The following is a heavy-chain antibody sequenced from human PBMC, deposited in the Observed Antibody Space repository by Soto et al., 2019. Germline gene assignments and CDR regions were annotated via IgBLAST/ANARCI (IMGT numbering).Heavy chain of an antibody. Sequence: QVQLVQSGAEVKKPGASVKVSCKASGYTFTSYAMHWVRQAPGQRLEWMGWINAGNGNTKLSQKFQGRVTITRDTSASTAYMELSSLRSEDTAVYYCARSAPPIDYWGQGTLVTVSS. CDR1: GYTFTSYA. CDR2: INAGNGNT. J-gene: IGHJ4*02. CDR3: ARSAPPIDY. V-gene: IGHV1-3*01.